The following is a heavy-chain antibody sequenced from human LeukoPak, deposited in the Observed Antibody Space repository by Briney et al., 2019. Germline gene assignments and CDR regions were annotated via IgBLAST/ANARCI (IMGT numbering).Heavy chain of an antibody. D-gene: IGHD4-23*01. V-gene: IGHV4-39*07. J-gene: IGHJ5*02. CDR2: IYYSGST. CDR1: GGSISSYY. CDR3: ARAYGGKLEVWFDP. Sequence: SETLSLTCTVSGGSISSYYWGWIRQPPGKGLEWIGSIYYSGSTYYNPSLKSRVTISVDTSKNQFSLKLSSVTAADTAVYYCARAYGGKLEVWFDPWGQGTLVTVSS.